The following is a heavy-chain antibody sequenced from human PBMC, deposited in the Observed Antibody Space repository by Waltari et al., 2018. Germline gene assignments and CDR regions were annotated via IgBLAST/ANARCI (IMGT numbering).Heavy chain of an antibody. Sequence: EVQLVESGGGLVQPGGSLRLSCAASGFPFSSYWMSWVRQAPGRGLEWVANINQDGTETYYVDSVKGRFTISRDNAKNSLYLQMNSLRGDDTAMYYCAVGSGSFYKGTYWGQGTLVTVSS. V-gene: IGHV3-7*02. D-gene: IGHD3-10*01. CDR3: AVGSGSFYKGTY. CDR1: GFPFSSYW. CDR2: INQDGTET. J-gene: IGHJ4*02.